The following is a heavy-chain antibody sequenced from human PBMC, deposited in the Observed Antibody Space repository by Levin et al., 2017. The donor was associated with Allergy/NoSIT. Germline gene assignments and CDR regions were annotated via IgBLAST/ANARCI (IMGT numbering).Heavy chain of an antibody. CDR1: GYTFNIYG. D-gene: IGHD3-22*01. CDR3: ARVEYHDSSGYYGY. V-gene: IGHV1-18*01. J-gene: IGHJ4*02. Sequence: GESLKISCQASGYTFNIYGIVWVRQAPGQGLEWMGWISSYNGNTDYAQNLQDRITMTTDTSTSTVYMELRSLRSDDTAMYYCARVEYHDSSGYYGYWGQGTQVTVSS. CDR2: ISSYNGNT.